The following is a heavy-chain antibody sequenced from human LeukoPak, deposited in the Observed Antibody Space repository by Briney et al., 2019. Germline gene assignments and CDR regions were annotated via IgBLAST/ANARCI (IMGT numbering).Heavy chain of an antibody. CDR1: GFTFDDYA. CDR3: AKVFPYSSSWSNWYFDL. V-gene: IGHV3-9*01. D-gene: IGHD6-13*01. J-gene: IGHJ2*01. Sequence: GGSLRLPCAASGFTFDDYAMHWVRQAPGKGLEWVSGISWNSGSIGYADSVKGRFTISRDNAKNSLYLQMNSLRAEDAALYYCAKVFPYSSSWSNWYFDLWGRGTLVTVSS. CDR2: ISWNSGSI.